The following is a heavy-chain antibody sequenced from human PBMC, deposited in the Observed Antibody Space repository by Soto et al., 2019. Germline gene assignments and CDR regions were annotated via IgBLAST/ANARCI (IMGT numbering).Heavy chain of an antibody. V-gene: IGHV3-15*01. CDR1: GFTFSNAW. J-gene: IGHJ4*02. CDR3: ATGGNFYGD. Sequence: EVQLVESGGGLVKPGGSLRLSCAASGFTFSNAWMSWVRQAPGKGLEWVGRIKRKTDGGTTDYAAPVIGRFTISRDDSDNTVYLQMTSLKIEDTAVYYCATGGNFYGDCGQGTLVTVSS. D-gene: IGHD3-10*01. CDR2: IKRKTDGGTT.